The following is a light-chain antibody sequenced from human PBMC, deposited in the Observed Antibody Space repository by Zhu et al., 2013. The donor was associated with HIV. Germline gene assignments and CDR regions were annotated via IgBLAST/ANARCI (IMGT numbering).Light chain of an antibody. CDR3: QQYDSSPLT. CDR1: QSVSSSY. CDR2: GAS. J-gene: IGKJ4*01. Sequence: EIVLTQSPGTLSLSPGERATLSCTASQSVSSSYLTWYQQRPGQAPRLLIFGASSRASGIPDRFSGSGSGTDFTLTISRLEPEDFAVYYCQQYDSSPLTFGGGTKV. V-gene: IGKV3-20*01.